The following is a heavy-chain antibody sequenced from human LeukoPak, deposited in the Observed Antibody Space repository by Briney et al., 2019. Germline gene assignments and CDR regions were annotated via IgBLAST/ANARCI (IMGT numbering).Heavy chain of an antibody. J-gene: IGHJ4*02. D-gene: IGHD4/OR15-4a*01. CDR1: GYTFTSYD. CDR2: MNPNSGNT. CDR3: AKAGLVRGGALDS. V-gene: IGHV1-8*01. Sequence: ASVKVSCKASGYTFTSYDINWVRQATGQGLEWMGWMNPNSGNTGYAQKFQGRVTMTRNTSISTAYMELSSLRSEDTAVYYCAKAGLVRGGALDSWGQGTLVTVSS.